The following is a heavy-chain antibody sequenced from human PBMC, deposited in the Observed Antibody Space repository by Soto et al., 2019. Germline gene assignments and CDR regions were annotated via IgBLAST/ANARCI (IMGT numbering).Heavy chain of an antibody. CDR2: IWFDGSNK. D-gene: IGHD1-1*01. V-gene: IGHV3-33*01. CDR3: ARDDRDNDGGDGGGFAS. J-gene: IGHJ4*02. Sequence: QVQLVESGGGVVQPGRSLRLSCAASGFTFSSYGMHWVRQAPGKGLEWVAVIWFDGSNKYYADSVKGRFTISRDNSKNTLYLQMNSMGAEDTAVYYCARDDRDNDGGDGGGFASWGQGTLVTVSS. CDR1: GFTFSSYG.